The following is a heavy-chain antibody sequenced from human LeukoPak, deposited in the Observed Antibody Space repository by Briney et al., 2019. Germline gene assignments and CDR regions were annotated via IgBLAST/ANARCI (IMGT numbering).Heavy chain of an antibody. CDR1: GFTFSSYG. CDR3: AKSRPDSSGYYPSYYFDY. Sequence: GRSLRLSCAASGFTFSSYGMHWVRQAPGKGLEWVAAIWYDGSNKYYADSVKGRFTISRDNSKNTLYLQMNSLRAEDTAVYYCAKSRPDSSGYYPSYYFDYWGQGTLVTVSS. J-gene: IGHJ4*02. D-gene: IGHD3-22*01. V-gene: IGHV3-33*06. CDR2: IWYDGSNK.